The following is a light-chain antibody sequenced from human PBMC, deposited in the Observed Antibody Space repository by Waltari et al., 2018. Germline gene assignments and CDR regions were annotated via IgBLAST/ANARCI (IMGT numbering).Light chain of an antibody. J-gene: IGKJ3*01. CDR3: QQYYSTPFT. Sequence: DIVMTQSPDSPAVSLGERATINCKSRQSVLYSSNNKNYLAWYQQKPGQPPKLLIYWASTRESGVPDRFSGSGSGTDFTLTISSLQAEDVAVYYCQQYYSTPFTFGPGTKVDIK. CDR2: WAS. CDR1: QSVLYSSNNKNY. V-gene: IGKV4-1*01.